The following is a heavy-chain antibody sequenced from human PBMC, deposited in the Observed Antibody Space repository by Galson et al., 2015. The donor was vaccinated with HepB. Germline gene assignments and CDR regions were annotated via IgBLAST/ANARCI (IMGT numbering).Heavy chain of an antibody. CDR3: ARQVVVVITAHFDY. CDR2: MYYSGST. J-gene: IGHJ4*02. D-gene: IGHD3-22*01. CDR1: GGSISSSSYY. V-gene: IGHV4-39*01. Sequence: ETLSLTCTVSGGSISSSSYYWGWIRQPPGKGLEWIGSMYYSGSTYYNPSLKSRVTISVDTSKNQFSLKLSSVTAADTAVYYCARQVVVVITAHFDYWGQGTLVTVSS.